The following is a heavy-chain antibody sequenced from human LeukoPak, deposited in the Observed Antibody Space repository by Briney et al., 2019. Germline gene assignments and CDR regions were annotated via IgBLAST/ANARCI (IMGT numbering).Heavy chain of an antibody. CDR2: ISAYNGYT. J-gene: IGHJ5*02. CDR1: GYTFSNYG. D-gene: IGHD3-10*01. V-gene: IGHV1-18*01. Sequence: GASVKVSCKASGYTFSNYGISWVRQAPGQGLEWMGWISAYNGYTHYAQNLQDRVTMTADTSTSTAYMELRSLRSDDTAMYYCARGLYGSGSYRPGWFDPWGQGTLVTVSS. CDR3: ARGLYGSGSYRPGWFDP.